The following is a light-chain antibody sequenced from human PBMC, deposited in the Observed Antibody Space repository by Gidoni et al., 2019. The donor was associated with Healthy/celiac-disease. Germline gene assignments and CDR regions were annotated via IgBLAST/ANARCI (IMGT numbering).Light chain of an antibody. CDR3: QQSYSTPPYT. Sequence: DIQMTQSPSSLSASVGDRVTITCRASQSISSYLNWYQQKPGKAPKLLIYAASSLQSGVPSSFSGSGSGTEFTLTISSLQPEDFATYYCQQSYSTPPYTFGQGTKLEIK. V-gene: IGKV1-39*01. CDR1: QSISSY. CDR2: AAS. J-gene: IGKJ2*01.